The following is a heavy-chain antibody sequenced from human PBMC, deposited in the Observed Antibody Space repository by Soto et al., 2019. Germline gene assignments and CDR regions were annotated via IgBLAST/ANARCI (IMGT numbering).Heavy chain of an antibody. J-gene: IGHJ4*02. Sequence: TGGSLRLSCAASGFTFSSYAMNWVRQAPGRGLEWVSTITDSGANTYYADSVKGRFTVSRDNSKNTLYLQMNSLRAEDTAVYYCAKTFYYGSGTQIVFDNWGQGTLVTVSS. CDR3: AKTFYYGSGTQIVFDN. CDR1: GFTFSSYA. D-gene: IGHD3-10*01. CDR2: ITDSGANT. V-gene: IGHV3-23*01.